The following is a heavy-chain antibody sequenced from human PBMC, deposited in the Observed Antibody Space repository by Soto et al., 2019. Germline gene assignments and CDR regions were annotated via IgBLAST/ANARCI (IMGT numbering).Heavy chain of an antibody. J-gene: IGHJ4*02. CDR3: ARDLVDTAMVRGYFDY. CDR2: IIPIFGTA. V-gene: IGHV1-69*13. CDR1: GGTFSSYA. Sequence: ASVKVSCKASGGTFSSYAISWVRQAPGQGLEWMGGIIPIFGTANYAQKFQGRVTITADESTSTAYMELSSLRSEDTAVYYCARDLVDTAMVRGYFDYWGQGTLVTAPQ. D-gene: IGHD5-18*01.